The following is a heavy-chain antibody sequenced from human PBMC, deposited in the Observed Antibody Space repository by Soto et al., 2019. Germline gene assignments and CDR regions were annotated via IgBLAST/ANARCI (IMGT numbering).Heavy chain of an antibody. CDR2: INPGNGNT. CDR1: GYTFTSYG. D-gene: IGHD3-22*01. J-gene: IGHJ4*02. V-gene: IGHV1-3*01. CDR3: ARGGYFDSSNYLAY. Sequence: ASVKVSCKASGYTFTSYGMNWVRQAPGRGLEWMGWINPGNGNTKYSQKFQGRVIIGRDTSASTAYMELSSLRSEDTAVYYCARGGYFDSSNYLAYWGLGTLVTVSS.